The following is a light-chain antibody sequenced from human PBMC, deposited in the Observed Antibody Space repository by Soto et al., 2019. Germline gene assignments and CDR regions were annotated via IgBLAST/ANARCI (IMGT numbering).Light chain of an antibody. V-gene: IGKV3-15*01. CDR3: QQYNNWPGT. CDR1: QSLNRD. Sequence: IVMTQSPATLSMPPGERATLSCRASQSLNRDLAWYQQKPGQSPRLLIFGASIRATGIPARFSGSGSGTEFTLTIGSLQSEDCALYYCQQYNNWPGTFGQGTKVDIK. CDR2: GAS. J-gene: IGKJ1*01.